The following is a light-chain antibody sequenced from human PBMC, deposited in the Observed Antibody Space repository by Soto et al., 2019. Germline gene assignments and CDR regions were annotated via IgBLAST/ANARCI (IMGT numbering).Light chain of an antibody. CDR2: WAS. CDR1: QNILYSSNNKNY. CDR3: QQYYSTQWT. Sequence: DIVMTQSPDSLAVSLGERATINCKSSQNILYSSNNKNYLAWYQQKPGQPPKLLIYWASTRESGIPDRFSGSGSGTDFTLIINSLQAEDVAVYYCQQYYSTQWTFGQGTKVEIK. V-gene: IGKV4-1*01. J-gene: IGKJ1*01.